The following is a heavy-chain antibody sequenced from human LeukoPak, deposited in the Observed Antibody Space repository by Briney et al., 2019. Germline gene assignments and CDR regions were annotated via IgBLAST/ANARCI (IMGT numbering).Heavy chain of an antibody. J-gene: IGHJ4*02. CDR2: IYPGDSDT. Sequence: GESLKISCKGSGYNFPSYWINWVRQMPGKGLEWMGVIYPGDSDTRYSPSFQGQVTISADKSISTAYLQWSSLKASDTAMYYCARHCNGGSCYSAFDYWGQGTLVTVSS. D-gene: IGHD2-15*01. CDR1: GYNFPSYW. V-gene: IGHV5-51*01. CDR3: ARHCNGGSCYSAFDY.